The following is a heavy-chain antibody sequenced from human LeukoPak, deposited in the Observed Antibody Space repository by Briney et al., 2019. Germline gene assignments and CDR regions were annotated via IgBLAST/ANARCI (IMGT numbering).Heavy chain of an antibody. D-gene: IGHD6-19*01. V-gene: IGHV3-43D*03. CDR3: AIPELLRSSGWYEAPYY. Sequence: GGSLRLSCAASGFTFDDYAMHWVRQAPGKGLEWVSLISWDGGSTYYADSVKGRFTISRDNSKNSLYLQMNSLRAEDTALYYCAIPELLRSSGWYEAPYYWGRGTLVTVSS. CDR1: GFTFDDYA. J-gene: IGHJ4*02. CDR2: ISWDGGST.